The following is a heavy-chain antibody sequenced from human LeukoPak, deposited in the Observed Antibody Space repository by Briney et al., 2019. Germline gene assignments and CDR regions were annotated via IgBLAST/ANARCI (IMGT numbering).Heavy chain of an antibody. V-gene: IGHV3-11*06. Sequence: GGSLRLSCAASGFTFSDYYMSWIRQAPGKGLEWVSYISSSSSYTNYADSVKGRFTISRDNAKNSLYLQMNSLRAEDTAVYYCASSRYINNWGIWGQGTMVTVSS. CDR3: ASSRYINNWGI. CDR2: ISSSSSYT. CDR1: GFTFSDYY. J-gene: IGHJ3*02. D-gene: IGHD6-13*01.